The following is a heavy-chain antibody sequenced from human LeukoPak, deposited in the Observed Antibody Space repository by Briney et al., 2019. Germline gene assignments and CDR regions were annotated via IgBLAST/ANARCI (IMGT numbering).Heavy chain of an antibody. Sequence: SETLSLTCTVSGASISSSSYYWGWIRQPPGKGLEWIGSLYYSGSTYYNPSLKSRGTLSIDMSKNQFSLKLSSVTAADTAVYYCARYFGSGSYFHNWFDPWGQGTLVTVSS. V-gene: IGHV4-39*07. CDR3: ARYFGSGSYFHNWFDP. CDR1: GASISSSSYY. J-gene: IGHJ5*02. CDR2: LYYSGST. D-gene: IGHD3-10*01.